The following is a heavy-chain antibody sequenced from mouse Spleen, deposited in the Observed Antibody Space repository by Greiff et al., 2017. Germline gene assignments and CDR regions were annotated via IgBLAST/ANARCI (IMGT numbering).Heavy chain of an antibody. CDR2: ISSGGGNT. CDR1: GFTFSSYA. J-gene: IGHJ1*01. Sequence: EVMLVESGGGLVKLGGSLKLSCAASGFTFSSYAMSWVRQTPEKRLEWVATISSGGGNTYYPDSVKGRFTISRDNAKNTLYLQMSSLKSEDTAMYYCARHGPLYYGCDNWYFDVWGAGTTVTVSS. CDR3: ARHGPLYYGCDNWYFDV. D-gene: IGHD2-2*01. V-gene: IGHV5-9*01.